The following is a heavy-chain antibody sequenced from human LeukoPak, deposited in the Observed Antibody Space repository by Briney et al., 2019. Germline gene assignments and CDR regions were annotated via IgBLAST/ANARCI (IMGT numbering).Heavy chain of an antibody. J-gene: IGHJ4*02. CDR3: ARGEYNWNCFDY. Sequence: ASVKVSCKASVYTFTSYDINWVRQATGQGLEWMGWMNPNSGNTGYAQKFQGRVTMTRNTSISTAYMELSSLRSEDTAVYYCARGEYNWNCFDYWGQGTLVTVSS. V-gene: IGHV1-8*01. D-gene: IGHD1-20*01. CDR2: MNPNSGNT. CDR1: VYTFTSYD.